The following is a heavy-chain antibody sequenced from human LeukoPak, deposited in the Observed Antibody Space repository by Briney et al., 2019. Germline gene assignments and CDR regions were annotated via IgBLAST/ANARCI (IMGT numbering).Heavy chain of an antibody. CDR1: GFTFSSYA. Sequence: GGSLRLSCAASGFTFSSYAMHWVRQAPGKGLEWVAVISYDGSNKYYADSVKGRFTISRDNSKNTLYLQMNGLRAEDTAVYYCAKDIPVMTTVTPGEMDVWGQGTTVTVSS. CDR2: ISYDGSNK. CDR3: AKDIPVMTTVTPGEMDV. D-gene: IGHD4-17*01. J-gene: IGHJ6*02. V-gene: IGHV3-30-3*01.